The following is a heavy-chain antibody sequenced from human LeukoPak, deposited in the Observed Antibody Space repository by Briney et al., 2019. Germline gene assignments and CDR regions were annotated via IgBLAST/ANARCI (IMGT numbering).Heavy chain of an antibody. V-gene: IGHV4-59*01. CDR2: IYYTGST. D-gene: IGHD5-18*01. CDR1: GGSISGYY. CDR3: ARFLYSYGFHP. Sequence: SETLSLTCTVSGGSISGYYWSLIRQPPGKGLEWIGYIYYTGSTNYDSPLKSRVTISVDTSKNQFSLKLSSVTAADTAVYYCARFLYSYGFHPWGQGTMVTVSS. J-gene: IGHJ3*01.